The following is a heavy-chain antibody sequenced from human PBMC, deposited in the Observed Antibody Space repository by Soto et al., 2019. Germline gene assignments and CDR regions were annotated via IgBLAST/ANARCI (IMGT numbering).Heavy chain of an antibody. CDR2: IHYSGST. V-gene: IGHV4-39*01. CDR1: GGSISSSSYY. D-gene: IGHD3-10*01. Sequence: QLQLQESGPGLVKPSETLSLTCTVSGGSISSSSYYWGWIRQPPGKGLEWIGSIHYSGSTYYNPSLKSRVTISVDTSKNQCSLKLSSVTAADTAVYYCARRITMVRGGAFDIWGQGTMVTVSS. J-gene: IGHJ3*02. CDR3: ARRITMVRGGAFDI.